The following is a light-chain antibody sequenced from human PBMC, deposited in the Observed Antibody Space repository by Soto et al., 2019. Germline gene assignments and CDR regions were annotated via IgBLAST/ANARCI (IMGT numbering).Light chain of an antibody. Sequence: DIQLTQSPSFLSASVGDRVTITCRASQGISSYLAWYQQKPGKAPKLLIYAASTLQSGVPSRFSGSGSGTDFPLTISSLQPEDFATYYCQQLNSYPITFGQGTRLEIK. J-gene: IGKJ5*01. V-gene: IGKV1-9*01. CDR3: QQLNSYPIT. CDR2: AAS. CDR1: QGISSY.